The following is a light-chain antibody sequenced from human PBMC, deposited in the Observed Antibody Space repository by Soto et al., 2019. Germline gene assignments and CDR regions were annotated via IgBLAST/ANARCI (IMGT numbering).Light chain of an antibody. CDR3: QQTYTTPIT. CDR1: QSVSTW. CDR2: AAS. V-gene: IGKV1-12*01. J-gene: IGKJ5*01. Sequence: DIRMTQSPSPLSASVGDRVAITCRASQSVSTWLAWYQQKPGDAPKLLIYAASTLQSGVPSRFSGSGSGTDFTLTIRNLQPEDFATYYCQQTYTTPITFGQGTRLEIK.